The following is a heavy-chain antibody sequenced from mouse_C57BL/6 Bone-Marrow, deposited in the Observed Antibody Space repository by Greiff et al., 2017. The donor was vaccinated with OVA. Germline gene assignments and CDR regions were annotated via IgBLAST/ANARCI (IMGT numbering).Heavy chain of an antibody. CDR1: GYSITSGYY. CDR2: ISYDGSN. J-gene: IGHJ4*01. CDR3: ARALYYAMDY. V-gene: IGHV3-6*01. Sequence: EVKLQESGPGLVKPSQSLSLTCSVTGYSITSGYYWNWIRQFPGNKLEWMCYISYDGSNNYNPSLKNRISITRDTSKNQFFLKLNSVTTEDTATYYCARALYYAMDYWGQGTSVTVSS.